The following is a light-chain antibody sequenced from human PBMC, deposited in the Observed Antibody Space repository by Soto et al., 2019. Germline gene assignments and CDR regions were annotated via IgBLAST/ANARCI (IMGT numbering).Light chain of an antibody. J-gene: IGKJ1*01. Sequence: DIQMTQSPSTLSASVGDRVTITCRASQSISSWLAWYQQKPGKAPKLLIYDASGLESGVPSRFSGSGSGTEFTLTISSLQPDDFATYYCQQYNSYWTFGQGNKVEIK. CDR2: DAS. CDR1: QSISSW. CDR3: QQYNSYWT. V-gene: IGKV1-5*01.